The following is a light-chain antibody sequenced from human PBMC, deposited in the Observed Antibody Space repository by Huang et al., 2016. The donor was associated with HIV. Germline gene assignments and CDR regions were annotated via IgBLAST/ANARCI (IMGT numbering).Light chain of an antibody. CDR2: AAS. CDR1: ETISTF. CDR3: QQSHSCPRT. Sequence: DINMTQPPSSMSASVGDRVTITCRASETISTFLNWYQQKPGKAPKLLIYAASSLESGVPSRFSGSGSGTVFTLTISGLQPEEFATYYCQQSHSCPRTFGQGTKLEIK. J-gene: IGKJ1*01. V-gene: IGKV1-39*01.